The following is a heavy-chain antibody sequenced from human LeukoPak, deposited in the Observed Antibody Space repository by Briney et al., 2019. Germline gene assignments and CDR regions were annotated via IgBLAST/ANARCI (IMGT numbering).Heavy chain of an antibody. V-gene: IGHV3-66*02. Sequence: PGGSLRLSCAASGFTVSSNYMSWVRQAPGKGLEWVSVIYSGGSTYYADCVKGRFTISRDNSKNTLYLQMNSLRAEDTAVYYCARDLKTRDFDYWGQGTLVTVSS. CDR3: ARDLKTRDFDY. CDR1: GFTVSSNY. CDR2: IYSGGST. J-gene: IGHJ4*02.